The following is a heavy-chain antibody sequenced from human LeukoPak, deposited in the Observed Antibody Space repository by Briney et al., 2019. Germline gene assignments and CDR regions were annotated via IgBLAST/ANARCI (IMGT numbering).Heavy chain of an antibody. CDR2: ISSSSSTI. V-gene: IGHV3-48*01. J-gene: IGHJ5*02. CDR1: GFTFSNAW. D-gene: IGHD3-10*01. Sequence: GGSLRLSCAASGFTFSNAWMSWVRQAPGKGLEWVSYISSSSSTIYYADSVKGRFTISRDNAKNSLYLQMNSLRAEDTAVYYCARDSKYYYGSGSYYPPPNWFDPWGQGTLVTVSS. CDR3: ARDSKYYYGSGSYYPPPNWFDP.